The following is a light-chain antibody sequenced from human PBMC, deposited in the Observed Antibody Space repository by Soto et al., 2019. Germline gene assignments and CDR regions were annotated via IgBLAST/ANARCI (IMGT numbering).Light chain of an antibody. CDR3: SSYAGSTYV. CDR1: SSDVGGYNY. J-gene: IGLJ1*01. Sequence: QSALIQPRSVSGSPGQSVTISCTGTSSDVGGYNYVSWYQQHPGKAPKLMIYEVSKRPSGVPDRFSGSKSGNTASLTVSGLQAEDEADYYCSSYAGSTYVFGTGTKVTVL. CDR2: EVS. V-gene: IGLV2-8*01.